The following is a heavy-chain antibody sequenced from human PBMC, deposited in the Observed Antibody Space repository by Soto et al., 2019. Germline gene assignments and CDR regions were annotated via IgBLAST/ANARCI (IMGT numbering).Heavy chain of an antibody. Sequence: ASVKVSFKASGYTFTGYFIHWVRQATGQGLEWMVWINPNSGATKYAQKFQVRVTMTRDTSISTAYMERTLLRSDDTAIYYCARGGGTILAPLPWGEGTLVTVSS. J-gene: IGHJ5*02. V-gene: IGHV1-2*02. CDR3: ARGGGTILAPLP. CDR2: INPNSGAT. CDR1: GYTFTGYF. D-gene: IGHD3-3*01.